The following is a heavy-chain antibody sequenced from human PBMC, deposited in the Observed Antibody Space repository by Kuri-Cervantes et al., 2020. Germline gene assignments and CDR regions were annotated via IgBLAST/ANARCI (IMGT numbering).Heavy chain of an antibody. CDR2: IIPIFGTA. V-gene: IGHV1-69*13. CDR1: GGTFSSYA. J-gene: IGHJ6*02. D-gene: IGHD1-14*01. CDR3: ARGWNHTTTYYYYYGMDV. Sequence: SVKVSCKASGGTFSSYAISWVRQAPGQGLEWMGGIIPIFGTASYAQKFQGRVTITADESTSTAYMELSSLRSEDTAVYYCARGWNHTTTYYYYYGMDVWGQGTTVTVSS.